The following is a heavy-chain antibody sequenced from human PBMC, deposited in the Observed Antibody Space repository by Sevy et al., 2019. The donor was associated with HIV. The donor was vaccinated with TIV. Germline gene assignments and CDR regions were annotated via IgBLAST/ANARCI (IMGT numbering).Heavy chain of an antibody. J-gene: IGHJ3*02. CDR1: VFTFSNFA. Sequence: GGSLRLSCEASVFTFSNFAMNWVRQAPGKGLEWVSVISDNGGIIDYADSVKGRFTISRDNSKNTLYLQMNSLRAEDTATYYCAKDYARSLGDAFDIWGQGTVVTVSS. V-gene: IGHV3-23*01. CDR3: AKDYARSLGDAFDI. D-gene: IGHD3-16*02. CDR2: ISDNGGII.